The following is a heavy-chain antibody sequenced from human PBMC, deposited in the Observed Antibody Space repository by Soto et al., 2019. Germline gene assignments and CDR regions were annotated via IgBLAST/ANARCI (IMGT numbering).Heavy chain of an antibody. V-gene: IGHV1-3*01. CDR1: GYTFTSYA. J-gene: IGHJ4*02. CDR3: ARSSGITWIQLWLHFDY. CDR2: INAGNGNT. Sequence: GTSVKVSCKASGYTFTSYAMHWVRQAXGQRLEWMGWINAGNGNTKXSXKXXGXXXXXXXTSAXXAYMELSSLRSEDTAVYYCARSSGITWIQLWLHFDYWGQGTLVTVSS. D-gene: IGHD5-18*01.